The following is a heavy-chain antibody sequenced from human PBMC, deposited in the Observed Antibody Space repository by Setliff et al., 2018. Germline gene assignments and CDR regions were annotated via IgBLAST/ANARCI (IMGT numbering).Heavy chain of an antibody. Sequence: SETLSLTCNASGASISSGSHYWSWIRQSAGEKPTWIGHVYSTGSTNYNPSFESRVSISVDKSNNQFSLKMTSVTAADTAMYYCVRDRYGRNSDGSGVYNWFDSWGQGIQVTVSS. CDR2: VYSTGST. CDR1: GASISSGSHY. D-gene: IGHD2-15*01. V-gene: IGHV4-61*09. CDR3: VRDRYGRNSDGSGVYNWFDS. J-gene: IGHJ5*01.